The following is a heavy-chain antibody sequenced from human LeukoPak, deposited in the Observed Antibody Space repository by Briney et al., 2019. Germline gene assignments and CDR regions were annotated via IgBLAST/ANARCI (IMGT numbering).Heavy chain of an antibody. CDR3: AKAEYGGNSGLDY. D-gene: IGHD4-23*01. Sequence: PGGSLRPSCAASGFTFSSYGMHWVRQAPGKGLEWVAVISDDGSNKYYADSVKGRFTISRDNSKNTLYLQMNSPRAEDTAVYYCAKAEYGGNSGLDYWGQGTLVTVSS. J-gene: IGHJ4*02. CDR2: ISDDGSNK. V-gene: IGHV3-30*18. CDR1: GFTFSSYG.